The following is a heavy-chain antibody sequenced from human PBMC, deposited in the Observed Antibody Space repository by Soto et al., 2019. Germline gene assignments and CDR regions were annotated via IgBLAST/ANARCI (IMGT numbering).Heavy chain of an antibody. CDR2: INYSGSI. D-gene: IGHD3-10*01. CDR3: ARLWLGERPPDY. J-gene: IGHJ4*02. Sequence: PSETLSLTCTVYGAYFSIYQWTCIRQPPGKGLEWIGSINYSGSINYNPSLKSRVTISVDTSKKQFSLKLSSVTAADTAVYYCARLWLGERPPDYWGQGTLVTVSS. V-gene: IGHV4-34*01. CDR1: GAYFSIYQ.